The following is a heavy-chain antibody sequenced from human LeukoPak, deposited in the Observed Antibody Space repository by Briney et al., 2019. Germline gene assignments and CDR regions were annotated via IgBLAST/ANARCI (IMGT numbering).Heavy chain of an antibody. CDR2: IYYSGST. CDR1: GGSISSSSYY. CDR3: ARDQGWLRLYWFDP. D-gene: IGHD5-12*01. Sequence: KTSETLSLTCTVSGGSISSSSYYWGWIRQPPGKGLEWIGSIYYSGSTYYNPSLKSRVTISVDTSKNQFSLKLSSVTAADTAVYYCARDQGWLRLYWFDPWGQGTLVTVSS. J-gene: IGHJ5*02. V-gene: IGHV4-39*07.